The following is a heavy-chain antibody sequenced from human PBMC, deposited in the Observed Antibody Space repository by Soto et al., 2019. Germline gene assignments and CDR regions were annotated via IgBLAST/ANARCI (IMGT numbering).Heavy chain of an antibody. CDR1: GGSISSYY. V-gene: IGHV4-59*08. D-gene: IGHD4-17*01. CDR2: IYYSGST. CDR3: ARMTTVTTPPSHIWFDP. Sequence: SETLSLTCTVSGGSISSYYWSWIRQPPGKGLEWIGYIYYSGSTNYNPSLKSRVTISVDTSKNQFSLKLSSVTAADTAVYYCARMTTVTTPPSHIWFDPWGQGTLVTVS. J-gene: IGHJ5*02.